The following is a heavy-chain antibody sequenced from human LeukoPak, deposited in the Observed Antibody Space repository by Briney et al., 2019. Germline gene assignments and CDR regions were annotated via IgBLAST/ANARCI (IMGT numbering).Heavy chain of an antibody. CDR1: GFTVSSNY. CDR2: IYSGGST. D-gene: IGHD3-22*01. J-gene: IGHJ4*02. Sequence: GGSLRLSCAASGFTVSSNYMSWVRRAPGKGLEWVSVIYSGGSTYYADSVKGRFTISRDNSKNTLYLQMNSLRAEDTAVYYCARVFASSGYYYFDYWGQGTLVTVSS. V-gene: IGHV3-53*01. CDR3: ARVFASSGYYYFDY.